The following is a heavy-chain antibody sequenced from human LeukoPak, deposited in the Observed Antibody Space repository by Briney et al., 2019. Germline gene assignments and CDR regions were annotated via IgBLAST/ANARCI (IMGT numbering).Heavy chain of an antibody. CDR2: IYASGNT. J-gene: IGHJ5*02. CDR3: ARALTGRITMVRGVLNWFDP. CDR1: GASISSYY. Sequence: SETLSLTCSVSGASISSYYWTWIRQPAGKGLEWIGRIYASGNTDYNPSLKSRVTMSVDTSKNQFSLKLSSVTAADTAVYYCARALTGRITMVRGVLNWFDPWGQGTLVTVSS. D-gene: IGHD3-10*01. V-gene: IGHV4-4*07.